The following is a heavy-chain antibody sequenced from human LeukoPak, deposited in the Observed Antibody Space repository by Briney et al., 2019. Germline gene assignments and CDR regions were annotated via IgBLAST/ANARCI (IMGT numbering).Heavy chain of an antibody. V-gene: IGHV3-33*01. D-gene: IGHD2-2*01. CDR3: TRKLGYCSSTSCYYFDY. CDR1: GFTFTNYG. CDR2: VWFDGTNK. Sequence: GGSLRLSCAASGFTFTNYGMHWVRQAPGKGLEWVAVVWFDGTNKYYADSVKGRFTISRDNAKNSLYLQMNSLKTEDTAVYYCTRKLGYCSSTSCYYFDYWGQGTLVTVSS. J-gene: IGHJ4*02.